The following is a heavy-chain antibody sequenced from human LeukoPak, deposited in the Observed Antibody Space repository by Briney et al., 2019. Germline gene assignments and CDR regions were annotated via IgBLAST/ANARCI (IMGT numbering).Heavy chain of an antibody. V-gene: IGHV1-46*01. J-gene: IGHJ5*02. CDR2: INPSGGST. CDR3: ARGHLDCGYSINWFDP. Sequence: ASVKVSCKASGYTFTSYYMHWVRQAPGQGLEWMGIINPSGGSTSYAQKFQGRVTMTRDTSTSTVYMELSSLRSEDTAVYYCARGHLDCGYSINWFDPWGQGTLVTVSS. D-gene: IGHD5-18*01. CDR1: GYTFTSYY.